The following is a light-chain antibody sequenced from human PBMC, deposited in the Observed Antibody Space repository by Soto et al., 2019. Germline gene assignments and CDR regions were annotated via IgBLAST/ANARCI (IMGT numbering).Light chain of an antibody. CDR1: QNLLHSNGYNY. Sequence: DIVMTQSPLSLPVTPGEPASISCRSSQNLLHSNGYNYLDWYLQKPGQSPQLLIFLGSNRASGVPDRFSGRGSGTDFTLKISRLEAEDVGVYYCMQSLQTPLTFGGGTKVE. V-gene: IGKV2-28*01. J-gene: IGKJ4*02. CDR3: MQSLQTPLT. CDR2: LGS.